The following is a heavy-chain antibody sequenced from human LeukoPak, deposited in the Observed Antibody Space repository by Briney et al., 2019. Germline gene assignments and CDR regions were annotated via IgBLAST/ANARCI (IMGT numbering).Heavy chain of an antibody. J-gene: IGHJ3*02. CDR2: IKQDGSEK. D-gene: IGHD5-18*01. V-gene: IGHV3-7*01. CDR1: GFTFSSYW. CDR3: ARATRMALWHAFDI. Sequence: GGSLRLSCAASGFTFSSYWMSWVRQAPGKGLEWVANIKQDGSEKYYVDSVKGRFTISRDNAKNSLYLQMNSLRAEDTAVYYCARATRMALWHAFDIWGQGTMVTVSS.